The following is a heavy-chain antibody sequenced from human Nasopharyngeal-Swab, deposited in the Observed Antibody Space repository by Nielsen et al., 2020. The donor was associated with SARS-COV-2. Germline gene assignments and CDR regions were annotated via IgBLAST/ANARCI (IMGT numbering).Heavy chain of an antibody. D-gene: IGHD1-1*01. V-gene: IGHV1-69*10. CDR2: NLPSLGLG. Sequence: SVKVSCKASGGTFSSYAISWVRQAPGQGLEWMGGNLPSLGLGNYAQKFQGRVTITADESTRTAYMELTRLRSTDTAVYYCAREGEPATGTSPDYWGQGTLVTVSS. CDR3: AREGEPATGTSPDY. CDR1: GGTFSSYA. J-gene: IGHJ4*02.